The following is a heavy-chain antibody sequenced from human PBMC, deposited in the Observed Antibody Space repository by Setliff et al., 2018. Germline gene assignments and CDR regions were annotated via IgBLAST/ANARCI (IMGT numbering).Heavy chain of an antibody. CDR2: VYYSGTA. CDR1: GGSISSRTYY. Sequence: SETLSLTCTVSGGSISSRTYYWSWIRQPPGKGLEFIGYVYYSGTANYSPSLRSRPTISVDTSKNQFSLKLRSVTAADTAVYYCARGGTFRYFDFWGQGAPVTVSS. D-gene: IGHD5-12*01. J-gene: IGHJ4*02. V-gene: IGHV4-61*01. CDR3: ARGGTFRYFDF.